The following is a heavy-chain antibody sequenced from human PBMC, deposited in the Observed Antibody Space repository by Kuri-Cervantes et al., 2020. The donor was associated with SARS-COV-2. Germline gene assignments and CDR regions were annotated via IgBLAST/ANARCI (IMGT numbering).Heavy chain of an antibody. D-gene: IGHD3-3*01. J-gene: IGHJ6*03. V-gene: IGHV4-39*07. CDR1: GGSISSSSYY. Sequence: GSLRLSCTVSGGSISSSSYYWGWIRQPPGKGLEWIGSIYYSGSTYYNPSLKSRVTISVDTSKNQFSLKLSSVTAADTAVYYCARVGRFLEWLLSVGGYYYYYMDVWGKGTTVTVSS. CDR3: ARVGRFLEWLLSVGGYYYYYMDV. CDR2: IYYSGST.